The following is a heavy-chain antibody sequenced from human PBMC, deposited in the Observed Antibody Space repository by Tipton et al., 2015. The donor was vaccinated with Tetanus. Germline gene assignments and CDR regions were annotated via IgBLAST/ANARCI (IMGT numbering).Heavy chain of an antibody. CDR3: TKHTFGDYWTDYFDP. D-gene: IGHD4-17*01. J-gene: IGHJ5*02. V-gene: IGHV3-73*01. CDR2: IRTKASTYAT. CDR1: GFTFSGSA. Sequence: SLRLSCAASGFTFSGSAVHWVRQASGKGLEWVGRIRTKASTYATTYAASVQGRFTISRDDSKNTAYLQMNSLKTEDTAIYYCTKHTFGDYWTDYFDPWGQGTLVTVSS.